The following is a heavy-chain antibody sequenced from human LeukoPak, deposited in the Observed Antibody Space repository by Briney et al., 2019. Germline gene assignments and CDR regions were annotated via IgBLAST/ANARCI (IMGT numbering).Heavy chain of an antibody. Sequence: GGSLTLSSAASGFTSSSYWMHWVRQAPGKGLVWVSRINSDGSNTTYADSVKGRLPISRDHAKTTLYLQTNSLRAEDRAVYYCAGGGYSYGYTNWFARWGEGTLVTVYS. J-gene: IGHJ5*02. V-gene: IGHV3-74*01. CDR1: GFTSSSYW. CDR3: AGGGYSYGYTNWFAR. CDR2: INSDGSNT. D-gene: IGHD5-18*01.